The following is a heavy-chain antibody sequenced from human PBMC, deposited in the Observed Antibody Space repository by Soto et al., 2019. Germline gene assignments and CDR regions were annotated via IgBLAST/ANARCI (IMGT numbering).Heavy chain of an antibody. D-gene: IGHD6-13*01. V-gene: IGHV3-33*01. CDR3: ARGDSSSWYYYYYGMDV. CDR2: IWYDGSNK. CDR1: GFTFSSYG. J-gene: IGHJ6*02. Sequence: QVQLVESGGGVVQPGRSLRLSCAASGFTFSSYGMHWVRQAPGKGLEWVAVIWYDGSNKYYADSVKGRFTISRDNSKNXXYLQMNSLRAEDTAVYYCARGDSSSWYYYYYGMDVWGQGTTVTVSS.